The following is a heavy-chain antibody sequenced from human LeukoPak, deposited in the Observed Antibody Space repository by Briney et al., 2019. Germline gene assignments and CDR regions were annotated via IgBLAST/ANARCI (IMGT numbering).Heavy chain of an antibody. V-gene: IGHV4-34*01. CDR2: INHSGST. CDR1: GGSFSGYY. Sequence: PSETLSLTCAVYGGSFSGYYWSWIRQPPGKGLEWIGEINHSGSTDYNPSLKSRVTISVDTSKKQFSLKLSSVTAADTAVYYCARDPLGAFDPWGQGTLVTVSS. J-gene: IGHJ5*02. CDR3: ARDPLGAFDP.